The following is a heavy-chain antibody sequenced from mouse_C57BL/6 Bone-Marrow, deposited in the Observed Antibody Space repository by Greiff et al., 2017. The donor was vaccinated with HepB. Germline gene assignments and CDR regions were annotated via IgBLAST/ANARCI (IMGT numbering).Heavy chain of an antibody. D-gene: IGHD1-1*01. V-gene: IGHV1-82*01. CDR2: IYPGDGDT. CDR3: ARNYGSSYGYYYAMDY. CDR1: GYAFSSSW. Sequence: VQLQQSGPELVKPGASVKISCKASGYAFSSSWMNWVKQRPGKGLEWIGRIYPGDGDTNYNGKFKGKATLTADKSSSTAYMQLSSLKSEDSAVYFCARNYGSSYGYYYAMDYWGQGTSVTFSS. J-gene: IGHJ4*01.